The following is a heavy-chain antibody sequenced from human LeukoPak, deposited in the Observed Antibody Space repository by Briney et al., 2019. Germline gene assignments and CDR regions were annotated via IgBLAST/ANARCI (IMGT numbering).Heavy chain of an antibody. J-gene: IGHJ5*02. CDR3: ARVGVVVAATGNLWFDP. Sequence: PVGSLRLSCAASGFTFSRYEMNCVREAPGKGREWGSYISSSGTTIYYADSVKGRFTISRDNAKNSLYLQMNSLRAEDTAVYYCARVGVVVAATGNLWFDPWGQGTLVTVSS. D-gene: IGHD2-15*01. CDR1: GFTFSRYE. V-gene: IGHV3-48*03. CDR2: ISSSGTTI.